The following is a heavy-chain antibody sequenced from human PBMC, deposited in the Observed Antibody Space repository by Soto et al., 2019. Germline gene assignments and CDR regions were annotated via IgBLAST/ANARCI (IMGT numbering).Heavy chain of an antibody. CDR2: ISSSSSYI. CDR1: GFTFSSYS. CDR3: ARIPSLGGTGYYYYGMDV. Sequence: PGGSLRLSCAASGFTFSSYSMNWVRQAPGKGLEWVSSISSSSSYIYYADSVKGRFTISRDNAKNSLYLQMNSLRAEDTAVYYCARIPSLGGTGYYYYGMDVWGQGTTVTVSS. D-gene: IGHD3-16*01. V-gene: IGHV3-21*01. J-gene: IGHJ6*02.